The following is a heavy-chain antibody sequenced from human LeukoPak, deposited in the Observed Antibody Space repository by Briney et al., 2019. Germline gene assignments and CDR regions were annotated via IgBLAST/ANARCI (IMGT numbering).Heavy chain of an antibody. V-gene: IGHV3-48*04. D-gene: IGHD3-10*01. CDR3: ARDRRLWFGERYYGMDV. Sequence: ASLRLSCAASGFTFSSYSMKWVRQAPVHGLERVSYTSSSSSTIYYADSVKGRFTISRDNAKNSLYLQMNSLRAEDTAVYYCARDRRLWFGERYYGMDVWGQGTTVTVSS. CDR1: GFTFSSYS. CDR2: TSSSSSTI. J-gene: IGHJ6*02.